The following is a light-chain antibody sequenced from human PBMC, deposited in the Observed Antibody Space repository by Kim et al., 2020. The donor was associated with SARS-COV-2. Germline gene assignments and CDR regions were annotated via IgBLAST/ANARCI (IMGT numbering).Light chain of an antibody. CDR1: RSNSGSSV. CDR2: SND. CDR3: VAWDDSLNGSG. J-gene: IGLJ3*02. Sequence: GHRVTITFSGKRSNSGSSVDNWYRQRPGPAPEPLIYSNDYRPSGVPARFSGCKSGATASLAISGLQSEDESDYYCVAWDDSLNGSGFGGGTQLTVL. V-gene: IGLV1-44*01.